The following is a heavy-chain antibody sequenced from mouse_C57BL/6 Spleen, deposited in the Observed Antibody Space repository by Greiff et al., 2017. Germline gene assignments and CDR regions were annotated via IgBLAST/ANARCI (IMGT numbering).Heavy chain of an antibody. CDR3: ASGRPQQAWCAY. CDR2: INPSSGST. V-gene: IGHV1-7*01. D-gene: IGHD3-1*01. CDR1: GYTFTSYW. J-gene: IGHJ3*01. Sequence: VQGVESGAELAKPGASVKLSCKASGYTFTSYWLHWVKQRPGQGLEWIGYINPSSGSTKYTQKFKDKATLTADKSTSAASMQLSRLTYEDSAVYNCASGRPQQAWCAYRGERTLGTVSA.